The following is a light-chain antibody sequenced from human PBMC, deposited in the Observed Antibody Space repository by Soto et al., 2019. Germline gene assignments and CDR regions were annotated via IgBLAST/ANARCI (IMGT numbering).Light chain of an antibody. J-gene: IGKJ1*01. CDR1: QNINSW. Sequence: DIQMTQSPSTLSASVGDRVTITCRASQNINSWLAWYQQKPGKAPKLLIHKASSLQSGVPSRFSGSGSGTEFTLTISSLDPDDVAIYYCQQYNGYGRFGQGTKVEIK. CDR2: KAS. V-gene: IGKV1-5*03. CDR3: QQYNGYGR.